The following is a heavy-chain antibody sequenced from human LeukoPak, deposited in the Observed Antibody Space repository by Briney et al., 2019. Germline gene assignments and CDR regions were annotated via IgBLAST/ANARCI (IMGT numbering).Heavy chain of an antibody. CDR3: ARDAGSWNSRGYMDV. J-gene: IGHJ6*03. CDR2: IKQDGSEK. Sequence: GGSLRLSCAASGFTFISYWMSWVRQAPGKGLEWVANIKQDGSEKYYVGSVKGRFTISRDNAKNSLYLQMNSLRAEDTAVYYCARDAGSWNSRGYMDVWGKGTTVTVSS. V-gene: IGHV3-7*01. CDR1: GFTFISYW. D-gene: IGHD1-7*01.